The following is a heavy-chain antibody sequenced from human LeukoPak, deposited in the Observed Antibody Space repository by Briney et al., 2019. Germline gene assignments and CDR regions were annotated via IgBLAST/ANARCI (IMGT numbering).Heavy chain of an antibody. D-gene: IGHD6-19*01. V-gene: IGHV3-74*01. CDR3: ARGHRYSSGWYWSHWFDP. J-gene: IGHJ5*02. CDR1: GFTFSRHW. CDR2: INNDGRTT. Sequence: GGSLRLSCAASGFTFSRHWMHWVRQVPGKGLEWVSRINNDGRTTSYADVVKGRFTISRDNAKNTLLLQMKTLRVEDTAVYYCARGHRYSSGWYWSHWFDPWGQGTLVTVSS.